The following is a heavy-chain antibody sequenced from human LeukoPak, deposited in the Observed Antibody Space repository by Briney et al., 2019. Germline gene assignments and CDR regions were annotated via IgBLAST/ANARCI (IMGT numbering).Heavy chain of an antibody. CDR1: GFTFSSFG. CDR3: AKDRYISGWGWFVS. J-gene: IGHJ5*01. D-gene: IGHD6-19*01. CDR2: VRYYGTKI. Sequence: GGSLRLSCAASGFTFSSFGMHWVRQAPGQGLEWVAFVRYYGTKIYYADAVKGRFTISRDNSKSTLYLQMDSLRAEDTAVYYCAKDRYISGWGWFVSWGQGTLVTVSS. V-gene: IGHV3-30*02.